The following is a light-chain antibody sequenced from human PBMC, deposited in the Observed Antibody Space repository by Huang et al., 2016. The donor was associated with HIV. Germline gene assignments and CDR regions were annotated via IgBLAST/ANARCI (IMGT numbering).Light chain of an antibody. CDR2: KSS. Sequence: DIQMTQSPSTLSAYVGDRVNITCRASQSISSWLGWYQQKPGKAPKLLIYKSSTLEDGVPSRFSGSASGTEFTLTISSLQPDDFATYYCQQYKNYWTFGQGTKVEIK. V-gene: IGKV1-5*03. J-gene: IGKJ1*01. CDR3: QQYKNYWT. CDR1: QSISSW.